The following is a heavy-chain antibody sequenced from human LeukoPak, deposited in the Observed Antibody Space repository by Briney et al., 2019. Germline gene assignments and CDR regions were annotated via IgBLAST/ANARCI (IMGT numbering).Heavy chain of an antibody. J-gene: IGHJ4*02. CDR1: GGSISSYY. D-gene: IGHD3-22*01. Sequence: TSETLSLTCTVSGGSISSYYWSWIRQPAGKGLEWIGRISTSGSTSYNPSLKSRVTMSIDTSKNQFSLKLSSVTAADTAVYYCARDHDSSGYYYLSFDYWGQGTLVTVSS. V-gene: IGHV4-4*07. CDR3: ARDHDSSGYYYLSFDY. CDR2: ISTSGST.